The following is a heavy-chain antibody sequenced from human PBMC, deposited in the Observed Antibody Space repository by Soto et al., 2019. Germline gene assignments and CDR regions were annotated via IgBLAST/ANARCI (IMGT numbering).Heavy chain of an antibody. D-gene: IGHD3-10*01. Sequence: SVKVSCKASGGTFSSYTISWVRQAPGQGLEWMGRIIPILGIANYAQKFQGRVTITADKSTSTAYMELSSLRSEDTAVYYCARTDGSGSYYNMYHYWGQGTLVTVSS. V-gene: IGHV1-69*02. CDR3: ARTDGSGSYYNMYHY. CDR1: GGTFSSYT. CDR2: IIPILGIA. J-gene: IGHJ4*02.